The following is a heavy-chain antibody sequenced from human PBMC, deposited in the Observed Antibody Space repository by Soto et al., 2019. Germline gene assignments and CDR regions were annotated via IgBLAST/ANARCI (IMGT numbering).Heavy chain of an antibody. Sequence: QVQLVESGGGVVQPGRSLRLSCAASGFTFSSYGMHWVRQAPGKGLEWVAVIWYDGSNKYYADSVKGRFTISRDNSKNTLYLQMNSRRAEDTAVYYCARDDLISGYSSGWYGDAFDIWGQGTMVTVSS. V-gene: IGHV3-33*01. J-gene: IGHJ3*02. D-gene: IGHD6-19*01. CDR1: GFTFSSYG. CDR3: ARDDLISGYSSGWYGDAFDI. CDR2: IWYDGSNK.